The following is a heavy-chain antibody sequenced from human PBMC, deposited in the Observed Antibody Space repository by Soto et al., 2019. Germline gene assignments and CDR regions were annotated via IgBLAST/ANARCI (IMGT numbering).Heavy chain of an antibody. J-gene: IGHJ6*04. CDR3: ARSSSAWSALLFYSLDV. CDR2: ISYDSTKT. CDR1: GITFNSYG. V-gene: IGHV3-30*03. Sequence: PGSPLRLSFRASGITFNSYGMHWVRQGPGNGLKWLAFISYDSTKTYYAHSVKGRFTIYRTNSNTPPYCQMTTLTGEDTAGHYCARSSSAWSALLFYSLDVWGTGTTVPVSS. D-gene: IGHD2-2*01.